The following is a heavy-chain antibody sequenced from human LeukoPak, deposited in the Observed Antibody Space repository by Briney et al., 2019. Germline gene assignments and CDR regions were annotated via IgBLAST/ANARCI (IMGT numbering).Heavy chain of an antibody. CDR2: IYTSGST. J-gene: IGHJ4*02. CDR3: AREGQQLVHPFDY. V-gene: IGHV4-61*02. CDR1: GGSLSSGSYY. Sequence: PSETLSLTCTVSGGSLSSGSYYWSWIRQPAGKGLEWIGRIYTSGSTNYNPSLKSRVTISVDTSKNQFSLKLSSVTAADTAVYYCAREGQQLVHPFDYWGQGTLVTVSS. D-gene: IGHD6-13*01.